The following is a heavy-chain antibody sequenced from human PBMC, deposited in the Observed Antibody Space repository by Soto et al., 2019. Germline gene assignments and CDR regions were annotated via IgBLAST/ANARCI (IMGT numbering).Heavy chain of an antibody. D-gene: IGHD3-10*01. J-gene: IGHJ6*02. CDR1: GYSISSGYY. CDR2: IYHSGST. Sequence: PSETLSLTCAVSGYSISSGYYWGWIRQPPGKGLEWIGSIYHSGSTYYNPSLKSRVTISVGTSKNQFSLKLSSVTAADTAVYYCARDRGYGSGSYRGMDVWGQGTTVTVSS. V-gene: IGHV4-38-2*02. CDR3: ARDRGYGSGSYRGMDV.